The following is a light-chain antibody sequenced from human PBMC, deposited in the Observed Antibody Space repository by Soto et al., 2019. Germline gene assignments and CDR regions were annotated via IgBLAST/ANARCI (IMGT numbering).Light chain of an antibody. CDR3: SSYTSSSTYV. Sequence: QSVLTQPASVSGSPGQSITISCTGTSSDVGGYNYVSWYQQHPGKAPKLMIYEVSNRPSGVSNRFSASKSGNTASLTISGRQAEDEADYYCSSYTSSSTYVFGTGTKVTVL. V-gene: IGLV2-14*01. J-gene: IGLJ1*01. CDR2: EVS. CDR1: SSDVGGYNY.